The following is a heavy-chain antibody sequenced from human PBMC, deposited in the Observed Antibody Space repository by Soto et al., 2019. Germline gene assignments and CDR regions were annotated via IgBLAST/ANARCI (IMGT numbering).Heavy chain of an antibody. J-gene: IGHJ5*02. Sequence: QITLKESGPTLVNPTQTLTLTCTFSGFSLSTSGVGVGWIRQPPGKALECLALIYWDDDKRYSPSLKSRLTITNDTHKNQVVLTMTNMDPLDRARYYCAHCIAASGNNWFYPWGQGTLVTGSS. V-gene: IGHV2-5*02. CDR2: IYWDDDK. CDR1: GFSLSTSGVG. CDR3: AHCIAASGNNWFYP. D-gene: IGHD6-13*01.